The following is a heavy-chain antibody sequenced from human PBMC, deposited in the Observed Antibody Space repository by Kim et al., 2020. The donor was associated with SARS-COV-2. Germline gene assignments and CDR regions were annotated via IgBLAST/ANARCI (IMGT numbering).Heavy chain of an antibody. Sequence: SVKVSCKASGGTFSTYAISWVRQAPGQGLEWMGGIIPIFGTANYAQKFQGRVTITADESTSTAYLELSNLRSEDTAVYSLASTGWKRYDYCSSTSCYDGMDVWGKGTTVTVSS. D-gene: IGHD2-2*01. CDR1: GGTFSTYA. CDR3: ASTGWKRYDYCSSTSCYDGMDV. V-gene: IGHV1-69*13. CDR2: IIPIFGTA. J-gene: IGHJ6*04.